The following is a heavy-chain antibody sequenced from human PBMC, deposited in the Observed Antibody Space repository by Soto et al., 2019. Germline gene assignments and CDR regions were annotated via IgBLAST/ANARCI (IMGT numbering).Heavy chain of an antibody. CDR2: IYYSGST. D-gene: IGHD6-6*01. V-gene: IGHV4-31*03. Sequence: SETLSLTCTVSGCSIGSGGYYWSWIRQHPGKGLEWIGYIYYSGSTYYNPSLKSRVTISVDTSKNQFSLKLSSVTAADTAVYYGARGLEARHLSYWCPGTRLTVSS. J-gene: IGHJ4*02. CDR1: GCSIGSGGYY. CDR3: ARGLEARHLSY.